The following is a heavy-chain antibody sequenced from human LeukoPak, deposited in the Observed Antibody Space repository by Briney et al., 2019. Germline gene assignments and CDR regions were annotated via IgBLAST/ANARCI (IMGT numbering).Heavy chain of an antibody. Sequence: PSETLSLTCTVSGGSISSGSYYWSWIRQPAGKGLEWIGRIYTSGSTNYNPSLKSRVTISVDTSKNQFSLKLSSVTAADTAVYYCARDFTMVRGVHSTNWFDPWGQGTLVTVSS. J-gene: IGHJ5*02. CDR3: ARDFTMVRGVHSTNWFDP. CDR2: IYTSGST. V-gene: IGHV4-61*02. CDR1: GGSISSGSYY. D-gene: IGHD3-10*01.